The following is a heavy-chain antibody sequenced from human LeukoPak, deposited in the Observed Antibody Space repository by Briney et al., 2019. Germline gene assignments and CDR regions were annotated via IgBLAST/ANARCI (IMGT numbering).Heavy chain of an antibody. V-gene: IGHV3-53*01. CDR2: IYSGGST. J-gene: IGHJ4*02. Sequence: GGSLRLSCAASGFTVSSNYMSWVRQAPGKGLEWVSVIYSGGSTYYADSVKGRFTISRDNSKNTLYLQMNSLRAEDTAVYYCARGTRVPLWQPGTGGYFDYWGQGTLVTVSS. D-gene: IGHD2-21*01. CDR1: GFTVSSNY. CDR3: ARGTRVPLWQPGTGGYFDY.